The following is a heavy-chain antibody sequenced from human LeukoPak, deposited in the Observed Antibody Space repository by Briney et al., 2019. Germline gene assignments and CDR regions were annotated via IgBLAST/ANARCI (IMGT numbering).Heavy chain of an antibody. CDR2: IYPGDSDT. J-gene: IGHJ4*02. Sequence: GESLKISCKGSGYSFTSYWIGWVRQMPGKGLEWMGIIYPGDSDTRYSPSFQGQVTISADKSISTAYLQWSSLKASDTAMYYCARLEQVQGQLVGGSHLDYWGQGTLVTVSS. D-gene: IGHD6-6*01. CDR3: ARLEQVQGQLVGGSHLDY. CDR1: GYSFTSYW. V-gene: IGHV5-51*01.